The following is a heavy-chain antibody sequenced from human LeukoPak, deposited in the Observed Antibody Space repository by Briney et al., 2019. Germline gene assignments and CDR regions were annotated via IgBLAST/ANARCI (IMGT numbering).Heavy chain of an antibody. V-gene: IGHV1-69*04. CDR3: ARVYPAVAGDYFDY. CDR1: GGTFSSYA. CDR2: IIPILGIA. D-gene: IGHD6-19*01. J-gene: IGHJ4*02. Sequence: SVKVSCKASGGTFSSYAISWVRQAPGQGLEWMGRIIPILGIANYAQKFQGRVTMTTDTSTSTAYMELRSLRSDDTAVYYCARVYPAVAGDYFDYWGQATLVTVS.